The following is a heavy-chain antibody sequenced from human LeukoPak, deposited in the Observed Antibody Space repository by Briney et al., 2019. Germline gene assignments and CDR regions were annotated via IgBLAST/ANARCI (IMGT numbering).Heavy chain of an antibody. Sequence: SETLSLTCTVSDDSITMYYWTWIRQPPGKGLEWIGYVDHTGSTKFNPSLNGRVSISRDTSDNFFSLKLSSVTAADTAVYYCARDPYYYDSRGAFDIWGQGTMVTVSS. V-gene: IGHV4-59*01. CDR1: DDSITMYY. J-gene: IGHJ3*02. D-gene: IGHD3-22*01. CDR3: ARDPYYYDSRGAFDI. CDR2: VDHTGST.